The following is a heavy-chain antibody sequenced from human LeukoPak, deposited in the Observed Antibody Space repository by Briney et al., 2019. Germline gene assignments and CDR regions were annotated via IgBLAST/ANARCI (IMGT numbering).Heavy chain of an antibody. CDR1: GFTFSSYS. J-gene: IGHJ4*02. Sequence: GGSLRLSCAASGFTFSSYSMNWVRQAPGKGLEWVSSISSSSSYIYYADSVKGRFTISRDNAKNSLYLQMNSLRAEDTALYYCARLEDYDILTGFDYWGQGTLVTVSS. CDR2: ISSSSSYI. V-gene: IGHV3-21*01. D-gene: IGHD3-9*01. CDR3: ARLEDYDILTGFDY.